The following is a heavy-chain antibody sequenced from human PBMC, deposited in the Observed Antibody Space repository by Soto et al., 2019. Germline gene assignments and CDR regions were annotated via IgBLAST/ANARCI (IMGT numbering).Heavy chain of an antibody. V-gene: IGHV4-30-4*02. CDR2: IYYSGST. J-gene: IGHJ4*02. Sequence: SETLCLTCTVSGGSINSGDDYWSWIRQPPGKRLEWIGYIYYSGSTYYNPSLKSRVTISVDTSKNQFSLKLSSVTAADTAVYYCARSDGRYWGQGTLVTVSS. CDR3: ARSDGRY. CDR1: GGSINSGDDY.